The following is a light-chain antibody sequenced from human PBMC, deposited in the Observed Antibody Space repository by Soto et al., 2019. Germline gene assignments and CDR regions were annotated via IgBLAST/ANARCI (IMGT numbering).Light chain of an antibody. V-gene: IGKV3-15*01. J-gene: IGKJ1*01. CDR3: QQYNNWPWT. Sequence: ETVMTQSTATLSVSPGERATLSCRASQSVTSNLAWYQQKPDQAPRLLIYGASTRATGIPARFSGSGSGTEFTLTISSLQSEDFAVYYCQQYNNWPWTFGHGTKVDIK. CDR1: QSVTSN. CDR2: GAS.